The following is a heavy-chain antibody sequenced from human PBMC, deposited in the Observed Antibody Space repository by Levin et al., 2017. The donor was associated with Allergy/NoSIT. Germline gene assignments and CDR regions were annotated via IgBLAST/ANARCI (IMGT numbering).Heavy chain of an antibody. J-gene: IGHJ1*01. D-gene: IGHD3-16*01. V-gene: IGHV3-30*04. CDR1: GFTFSSYA. CDR3: ARGMTTFLFAAEYFQH. CDR2: ISYDGSNK. Sequence: GGSLRLSCAASGFTFSSYAMHWVRQAPGKGLEWVAVISYDGSNKYYADSVKGRFTISRDNSKNTLYLQMNSLRAEDTAVYYCARGMTTFLFAAEYFQHWGQGTLVTVSS.